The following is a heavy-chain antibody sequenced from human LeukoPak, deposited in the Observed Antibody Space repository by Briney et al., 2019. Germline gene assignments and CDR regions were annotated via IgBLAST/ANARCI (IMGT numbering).Heavy chain of an antibody. Sequence: GGSLRLSCAASGYTFSSYSMNWVRQAPGKGLEWVSYISSSSSTIYYADSVKGRFTISRDNAKNSLYLQMNSLRAEDTAVYYCARLVGAPYWGQGTLVTVSS. D-gene: IGHD1-26*01. V-gene: IGHV3-48*01. CDR2: ISSSSSTI. CDR3: ARLVGAPY. J-gene: IGHJ4*02. CDR1: GYTFSSYS.